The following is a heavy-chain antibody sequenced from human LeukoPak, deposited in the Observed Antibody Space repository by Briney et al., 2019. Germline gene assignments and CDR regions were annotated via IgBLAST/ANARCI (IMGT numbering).Heavy chain of an antibody. CDR3: ARHVSLGSGGSCWVDY. CDR1: GGSFSGYY. D-gene: IGHD2-15*01. Sequence: SETLSLTCAVYGGSFSGYYWSWIRQPPGKGLEWIGEINHSGSTNYNPSLKSRVTISVDTSKNQFSLKLSSVTAADTAVYYCARHVSLGSGGSCWVDYWGQGTLVTVPS. CDR2: INHSGST. V-gene: IGHV4-34*01. J-gene: IGHJ4*02.